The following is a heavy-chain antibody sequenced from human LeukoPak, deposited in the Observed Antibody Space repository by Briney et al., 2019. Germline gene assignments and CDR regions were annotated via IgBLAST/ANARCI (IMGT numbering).Heavy chain of an antibody. CDR3: ARGSATTLYYYYYMDV. Sequence: GRSLRLSCAASGFSFSNNPMHWVRQAPDRGLEWVAVSSSDGNNEYYADSVKGRFTISRDNSKNTLYLQMNSLRPEDTAVYYCARGSATTLYYYYYMDVWGKGTTVTVSS. J-gene: IGHJ6*03. V-gene: IGHV3-30*01. CDR1: GFSFSNNP. CDR2: SSSDGNNE. D-gene: IGHD1-26*01.